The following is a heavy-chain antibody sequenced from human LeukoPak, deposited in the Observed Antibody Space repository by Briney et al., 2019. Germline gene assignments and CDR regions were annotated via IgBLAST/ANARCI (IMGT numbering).Heavy chain of an antibody. CDR3: AGSRSSSWFHFDY. CDR1: GFTFSSYG. CDR2: ISGSGGST. Sequence: GGSLRLSCAASGFTFSSYGMSWVRQAPGKGLEWVSAISGSGGSTYYADSVKGRFTISRDNSKNTLYLQMNSLRAEDTAVYYCAGSRSSSWFHFDYWGQGTLVTVSS. V-gene: IGHV3-23*01. D-gene: IGHD6-13*01. J-gene: IGHJ4*02.